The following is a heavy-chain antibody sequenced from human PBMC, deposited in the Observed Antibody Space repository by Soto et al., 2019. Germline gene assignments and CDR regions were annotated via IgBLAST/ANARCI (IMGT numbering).Heavy chain of an antibody. CDR1: GGSFTGHF. Sequence: QVHLQQWGAGLLKPSKTLSLTCAVYGGSFTGHFWSWLRQPQGKGLEWIGEINQSGSTNYNPTLRSRVIISVDTAKNQFSLNLDSAADADTAIYSCARGGFGSGGSCYRRPIDYWGQGTRVTVSS. V-gene: IGHV4-34*01. D-gene: IGHD2-15*01. CDR3: ARGGFGSGGSCYRRPIDY. CDR2: INQSGST. J-gene: IGHJ4*02.